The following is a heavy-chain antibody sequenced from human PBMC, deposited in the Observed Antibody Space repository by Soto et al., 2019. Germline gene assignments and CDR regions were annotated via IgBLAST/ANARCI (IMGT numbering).Heavy chain of an antibody. D-gene: IGHD6-19*01. V-gene: IGHV1-3*01. CDR1: GYTFTSYA. J-gene: IGHJ4*02. CDR2: INAGNGNT. CDR3: ARVPYSSGWRYPYFDY. Sequence: GASVKVSCKASGYTFTSYAMHWVRQAPGQRLEWMGWINAGNGNTKYSQKFQGRVTITRDTSASTAYMELSSLRSEDTAVYYCARVPYSSGWRYPYFDYWGQGTLVTVSS.